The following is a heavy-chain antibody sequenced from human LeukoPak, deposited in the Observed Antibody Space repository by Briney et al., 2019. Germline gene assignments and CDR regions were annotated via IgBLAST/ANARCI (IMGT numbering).Heavy chain of an antibody. V-gene: IGHV3-30*02. Sequence: QPGGSLRLSCAASGFTFRRYWMSWVRQAPGKGLEWVAFIVYDGNTKYYAESVKGRFTISRDNSKTTLYLQMNSLRPEDTAVYYCTGFTVTTCCDYWGQGSLVTVSS. CDR3: TGFTVTTCCDY. CDR1: GFTFRRYW. D-gene: IGHD4-11*01. J-gene: IGHJ4*02. CDR2: IVYDGNTK.